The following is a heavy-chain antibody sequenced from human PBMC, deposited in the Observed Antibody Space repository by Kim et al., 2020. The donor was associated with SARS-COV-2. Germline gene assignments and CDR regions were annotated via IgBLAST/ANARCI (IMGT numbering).Heavy chain of an antibody. J-gene: IGHJ4*02. CDR3: ARAGRTMVRGVIVYEFDY. Sequence: GRFTISRDNAKNSLYLQVNGLRAEDTAVYYCARAGRTMVRGVIVYEFDYWGQGTLVTVSS. V-gene: IGHV3-11*06. D-gene: IGHD3-10*01.